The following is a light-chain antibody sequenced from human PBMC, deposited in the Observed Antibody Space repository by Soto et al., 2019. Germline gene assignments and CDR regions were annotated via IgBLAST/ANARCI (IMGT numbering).Light chain of an antibody. Sequence: QSALTQPRSVSGSPGQSVTISCTGTSSDVGGYNYVSWYQQHPGKAPKLMIYDVSKRPSGVPDRFSGSKSGNTASLTISGLQAEDEADYYCCSYAGSYTFGGVFGGGTKLT. V-gene: IGLV2-11*01. CDR1: SSDVGGYNY. CDR3: CSYAGSYTFGGV. J-gene: IGLJ2*01. CDR2: DVS.